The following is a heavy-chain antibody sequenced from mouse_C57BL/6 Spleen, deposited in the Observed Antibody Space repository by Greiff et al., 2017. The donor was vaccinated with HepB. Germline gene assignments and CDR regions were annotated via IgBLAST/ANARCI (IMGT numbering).Heavy chain of an antibody. CDR1: GYTFTDYE. Sequence: VQLQQSGAELVRPGASVTLSCKASGYTFTDYEMHWVKQTPVHGLEWIGAIDPETGGTAYNQKFKGKAILTADKSSSTAYMELRSLTSEDSAGYYCTRTLGDYWGQGTSVTVSS. J-gene: IGHJ4*01. D-gene: IGHD2-10*02. V-gene: IGHV1-15*01. CDR3: TRTLGDY. CDR2: IDPETGGT.